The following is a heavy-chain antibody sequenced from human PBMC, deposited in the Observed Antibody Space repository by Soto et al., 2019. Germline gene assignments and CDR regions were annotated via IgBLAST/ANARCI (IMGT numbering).Heavy chain of an antibody. Sequence: QVTLKESGPVLVKPTETLTLTCTVSGLSLSNARMGVSWIRQPPGKALEWLAHIFSNDEKSYSTSLKSRLTISKDTSKSQVVLTMTNMDPVDTATYYCARMESSGHTLYYYYGMDVWGQGTTVTVSS. D-gene: IGHD3-22*01. J-gene: IGHJ6*02. CDR2: IFSNDEK. CDR1: GLSLSNARMG. CDR3: ARMESSGHTLYYYYGMDV. V-gene: IGHV2-26*01.